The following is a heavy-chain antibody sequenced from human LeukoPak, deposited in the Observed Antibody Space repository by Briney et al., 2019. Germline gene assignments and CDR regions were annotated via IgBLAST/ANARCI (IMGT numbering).Heavy chain of an antibody. D-gene: IGHD6-19*01. CDR2: IYHSGST. CDR1: GYSISSGYY. J-gene: IGHJ2*01. CDR3: ARRGSSGWYWYFDL. Sequence: PSETLSLTCAVSGYSISSGYYWGWIRQPPGKGLEWIGSIYHSGSTYYNPSLKSRVSISVDTSKSQFSLKLSSVTAADTAVYYCARRGSSGWYWYFDLWGRGTLVTVSS. V-gene: IGHV4-38-2*01.